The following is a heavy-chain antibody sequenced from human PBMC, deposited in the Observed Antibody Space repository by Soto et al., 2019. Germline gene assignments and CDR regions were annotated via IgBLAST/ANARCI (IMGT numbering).Heavy chain of an antibody. CDR2: IYPGDSDT. J-gene: IGHJ6*02. CDR3: ARTAAAGKYYYGMDV. D-gene: IGHD6-13*01. Sequence: PGESLKISCKGSGYSFTSYWIGWVRQMPGKGLECMGIIYPGDSDTRYSPSFQGQVTISADKSISTAYLQWSSLKASDTAMYYCARTAAAGKYYYGMDVWGQGTTVNSP. CDR1: GYSFTSYW. V-gene: IGHV5-51*01.